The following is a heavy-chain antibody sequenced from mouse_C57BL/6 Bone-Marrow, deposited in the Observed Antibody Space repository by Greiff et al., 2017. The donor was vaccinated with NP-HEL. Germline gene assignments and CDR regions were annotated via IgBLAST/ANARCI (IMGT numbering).Heavy chain of an antibody. CDR1: GYTFTSYL. J-gene: IGHJ2*01. D-gene: IGHD1-1*01. Sequence: VKLVESGAELVKPGASVKLSCKASGYTFTSYLMHWVQQRPGRGLEWIGRIDPNSGGTKYTEKFKSKATLTVDKPSSTAYMQLNSLTSEDSAVYYCARYYYGSSSVDYWGQGTTRTVSS. CDR2: IDPNSGGT. V-gene: IGHV1-72*01. CDR3: ARYYYGSSSVDY.